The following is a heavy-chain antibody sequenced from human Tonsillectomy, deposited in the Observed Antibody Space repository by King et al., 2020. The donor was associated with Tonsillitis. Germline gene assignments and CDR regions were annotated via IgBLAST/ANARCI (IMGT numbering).Heavy chain of an antibody. V-gene: IGHV3-23*04. D-gene: IGHD3-22*01. Sequence: EVQLVESGGGLVQPGGSLRLSCAASGFTFSSYAMSWVRQAPGQGLEWVSAISGSGGSTYYADSVKGRVTISRETSKNTLYLQMNSLRAEDTAVYYCAKSRTYVVMGAFDIWGQGTMVTVSS. CDR2: ISGSGGST. CDR3: AKSRTYVVMGAFDI. J-gene: IGHJ3*02. CDR1: GFTFSSYA.